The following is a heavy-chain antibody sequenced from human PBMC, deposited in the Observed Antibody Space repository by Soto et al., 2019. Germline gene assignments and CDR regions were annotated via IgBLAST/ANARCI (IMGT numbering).Heavy chain of an antibody. CDR2: INPNSGGT. D-gene: IGHD3-9*01. Sequence: EASVKVSCKASGYTFTGYYTHWVRQAPGQGLEWMGWINPNSGGTNYAQKFQGWVTMTRDTSISTAYMELSRLRSDDTAVYYCARDWRYYDILTGYYTPYYYMDVWGKGTTVTVSS. CDR1: GYTFTGYY. J-gene: IGHJ6*03. CDR3: ARDWRYYDILTGYYTPYYYMDV. V-gene: IGHV1-2*04.